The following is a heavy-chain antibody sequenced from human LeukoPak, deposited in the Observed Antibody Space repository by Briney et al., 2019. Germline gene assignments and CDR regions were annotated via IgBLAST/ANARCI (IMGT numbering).Heavy chain of an antibody. V-gene: IGHV4-39*01. Sequence: SETLSLTCTVSGGSISSSSYYWGWIRQPPGKGLEWIGSIYYSGSTYYNPSLKSRVTISVDTSKNQFSLKLSSVTAADTAVYYCARRGSSIHWFDPWGQGTLVTVSS. J-gene: IGHJ5*02. CDR1: GGSISSSSYY. CDR2: IYYSGST. CDR3: ARRGSSIHWFDP. D-gene: IGHD6-6*01.